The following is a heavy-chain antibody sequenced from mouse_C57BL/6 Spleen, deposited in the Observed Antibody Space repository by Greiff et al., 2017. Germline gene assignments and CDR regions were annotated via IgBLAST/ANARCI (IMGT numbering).Heavy chain of an antibody. CDR2: INYDGSST. Sequence: EVQLVESEGGLVQPGSSMKLSCTASGFTFSDYYMAWVRQVPEKGLEWVANINYDGSSTYYLDSLKSRFIISRDNAKNILYLQMSSLKSEDTATYYCARDQGYGDFDYWGQGTTLTVSS. CDR1: GFTFSDYY. D-gene: IGHD3-1*01. V-gene: IGHV5-16*01. J-gene: IGHJ2*01. CDR3: ARDQGYGDFDY.